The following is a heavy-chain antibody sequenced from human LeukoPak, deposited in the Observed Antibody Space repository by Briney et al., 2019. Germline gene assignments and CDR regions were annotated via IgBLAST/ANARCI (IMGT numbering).Heavy chain of an antibody. CDR2: ISRNSNYI. J-gene: IGHJ6*03. V-gene: IGHV3-21*01. CDR3: ARGLETTPGYYYYYYMDV. Sequence: PGGSPRLSCAASGFTSISYSLKSVRPALRRGVEWVSSISRNSNYIYYADSVKGRFTISRDNAKNSLYLQMSSLRAEDTAIYYCARGLETTPGYYYYYYMDVWGKGTTVTVSS. D-gene: IGHD1/OR15-1a*01. CDR1: GFTSISYS.